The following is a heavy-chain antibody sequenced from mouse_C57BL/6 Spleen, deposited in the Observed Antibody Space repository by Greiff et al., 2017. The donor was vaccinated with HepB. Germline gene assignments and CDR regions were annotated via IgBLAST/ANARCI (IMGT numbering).Heavy chain of an antibody. CDR2: IDPSDSYT. D-gene: IGHD3-3*01. CDR3: ARERADDYDAMDY. V-gene: IGHV1-69*01. CDR1: GYTFTSYW. J-gene: IGHJ4*01. Sequence: QVQLQQPGAELVMPGASVKLSCKASGYTFTSYWMHWVKQRPGQGLEWIGEIDPSDSYTNYNQKFKGKSTLTVDKSSSTAYMQLSSLTSEDSAVYYCARERADDYDAMDYWGQGTSVTVSS.